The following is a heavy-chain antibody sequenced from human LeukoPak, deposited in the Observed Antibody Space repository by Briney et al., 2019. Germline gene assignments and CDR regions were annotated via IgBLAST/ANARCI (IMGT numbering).Heavy chain of an antibody. CDR2: INHSGST. D-gene: IGHD6-13*01. V-gene: IGHV4-34*01. Sequence: SETLSLTCAVYGGSFGGYYWSWIRQPPGKGLEWIGEINHSGSTNYNPSLKSRVTISVDTSKNQFSLKLSSVTAADTAVYYCARRGSSSWYSYWVSHFDLWGRGTLVTVSS. CDR1: GGSFGGYY. CDR3: ARRGSSSWYSYWVSHFDL. J-gene: IGHJ2*01.